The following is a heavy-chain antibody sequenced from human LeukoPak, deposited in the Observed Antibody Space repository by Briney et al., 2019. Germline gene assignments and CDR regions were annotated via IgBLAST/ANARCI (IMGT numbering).Heavy chain of an antibody. V-gene: IGHV4-39*07. D-gene: IGHD6-6*01. Sequence: SETLSLTCTVSGGSISSSSYYWGWIRQPPGKGLEWIGSIYYSGSTYYNPSLKSRVTISVDTSKNPFSLKLSSVTAADTAVYYCARVDRHSSSLPSGGDYWGQGTLVTVSS. CDR3: ARVDRHSSSLPSGGDY. J-gene: IGHJ4*02. CDR1: GGSISSSSYY. CDR2: IYYSGST.